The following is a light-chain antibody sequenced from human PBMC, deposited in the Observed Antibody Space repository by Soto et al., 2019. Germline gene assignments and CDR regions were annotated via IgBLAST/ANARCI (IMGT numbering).Light chain of an antibody. J-gene: IGKJ1*01. Sequence: EIVMTQPPATLSVSPGERATLSCRASQSVSSNLAWYQQKPGQAPRLLIYGASTRATGIPARFSGSGSGTEFTLTISSLQPEDFAVYYCQQYNNWPRGTFGQGTKVDIK. V-gene: IGKV3-15*01. CDR1: QSVSSN. CDR3: QQYNNWPRGT. CDR2: GAS.